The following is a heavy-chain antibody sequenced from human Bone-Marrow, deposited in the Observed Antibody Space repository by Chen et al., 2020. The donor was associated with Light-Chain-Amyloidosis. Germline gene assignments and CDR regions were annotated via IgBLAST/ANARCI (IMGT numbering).Heavy chain of an antibody. D-gene: IGHD3-10*02. J-gene: IGHJ5*02. CDR3: ARGPNVAFDP. CDR2: IYHSGSV. V-gene: IGHV4-31*03. CDR1: GGSISSGGYY. Sequence: QVQLQESGPGLVKPSQTLSLSCTVAGGSISSGGYYWSWIRKHTGKGLEWIGFIYHSGSVTYNPSLRSRLTISVDTSRNQFSLKLSSVTAADTAVYYCARGPNVAFDPWGQGTLVTVSS.